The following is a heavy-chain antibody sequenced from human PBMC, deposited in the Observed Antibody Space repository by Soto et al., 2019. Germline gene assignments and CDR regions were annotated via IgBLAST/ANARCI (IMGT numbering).Heavy chain of an antibody. V-gene: IGHV4-34*01. Sequence: QVQLQQWGAGLLKPSETLSLTCAVYGGSLSGHYWSWLRQPPGKGQEWIGEINHLGSTDYNPSLRSRVTISVARSKNQFSLRLTSVTAADTAVYYCAYPQYNWNNPFVYWGQGTQVTVAS. D-gene: IGHD1-20*01. CDR3: AYPQYNWNNPFVY. CDR2: INHLGST. CDR1: GGSLSGHY. J-gene: IGHJ4*02.